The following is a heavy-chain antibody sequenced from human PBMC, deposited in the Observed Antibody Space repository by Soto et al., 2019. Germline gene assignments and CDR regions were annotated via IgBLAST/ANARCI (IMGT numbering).Heavy chain of an antibody. V-gene: IGHV3-23*01. Sequence: GGSLRLSCAASGFTFSSYAMSWVRQAPGKGLEWVSAISGSGGSTYYADSVKGRFTISRDNSKNTLYLQMNSLRAEDTAVYYCAKGGYCSSTSCLRRNHYFDYWGQGTLVTVSS. CDR1: GFTFSSYA. CDR3: AKGGYCSSTSCLRRNHYFDY. CDR2: ISGSGGST. J-gene: IGHJ4*02. D-gene: IGHD2-2*01.